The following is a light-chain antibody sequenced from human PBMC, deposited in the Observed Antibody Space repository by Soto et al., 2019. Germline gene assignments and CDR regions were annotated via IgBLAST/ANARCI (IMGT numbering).Light chain of an antibody. J-gene: IGLJ3*02. CDR1: SSNIGSNY. CDR3: AAWDDSLSGVV. CDR2: RNN. V-gene: IGLV1-47*01. Sequence: LTQPPSASGTPGQRVTISCSGSSSNIGSNYVYWYQQLPGTAPKLLIYRNNQRPSGVPDRFSGSKSGTSASLAISGLRSEDEANYYCAAWDDSLSGVVFGGGTKVTVL.